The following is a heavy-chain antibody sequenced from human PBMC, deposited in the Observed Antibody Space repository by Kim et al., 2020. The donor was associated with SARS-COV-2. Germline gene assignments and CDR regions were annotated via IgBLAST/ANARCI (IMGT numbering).Heavy chain of an antibody. Sequence: SETLSLTCSVSGVSISRGGHYWTWIRQHPGKGLEWIGYIYDSGKTDYNPSLKSRVSISIDTSRNQFSLKLRSVSAADTAVYYCAIADMNPKPPDAFDVWGQVTLVTVSS. CDR2: IYDSGKT. J-gene: IGHJ3*01. V-gene: IGHV4-31*03. D-gene: IGHD2-15*01. CDR3: AIADMNPKPPDAFDV. CDR1: GVSISRGGHY.